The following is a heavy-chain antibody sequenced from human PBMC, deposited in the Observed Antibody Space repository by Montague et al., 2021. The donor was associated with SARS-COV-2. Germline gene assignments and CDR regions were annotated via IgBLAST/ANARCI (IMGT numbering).Heavy chain of an antibody. V-gene: IGHV4-59*01. CDR3: ARGVYGAYFDY. CDR2: IENSGRT. Sequence: SETLSLTCTVSGGSINPYYWNWVRQPPGKGLEWIAYIENSGRTEYKPSLQSRVAVSIDTSKSHFSLRLSSLTAADTAVYFCARGVYGAYFDYWGQGMLVTVSS. CDR1: GGSINPYY. D-gene: IGHD2-21*01. J-gene: IGHJ4*02.